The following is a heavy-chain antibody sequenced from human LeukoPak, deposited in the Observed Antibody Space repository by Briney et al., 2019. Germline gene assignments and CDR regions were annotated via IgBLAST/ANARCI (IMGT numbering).Heavy chain of an antibody. CDR1: GFTFGDYA. Sequence: PGRSLRLSCTASGFTFGDYAMSWVRQAPGKGLEWVGFIRSKAYGGTTEYAASVKGRFTISRDDSKSIAYLQMNSLKTEDTAVYYCTRRGGADFQELPGYDWGQGTLVTVSS. D-gene: IGHD5-12*01. CDR3: TRRGGADFQELPGYD. J-gene: IGHJ4*02. CDR2: IRSKAYGGTT. V-gene: IGHV3-49*04.